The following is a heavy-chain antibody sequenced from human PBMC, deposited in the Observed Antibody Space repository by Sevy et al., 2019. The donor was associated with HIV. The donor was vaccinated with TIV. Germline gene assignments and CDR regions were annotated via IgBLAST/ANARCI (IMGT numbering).Heavy chain of an antibody. V-gene: IGHV4-59*13. CDR1: GGSISSYY. D-gene: IGHD4-17*01. CDR2: IYYSGST. J-gene: IGHJ4*02. CDR3: ARHIRGDYTIDY. Sequence: SETLSLTCTVSGGSISSYYWSWIRQPPGKGLEWIGYIYYSGSTNYNPSLKSRVTISVDTSKNQFSLKLSSVTAADTAVYYCARHIRGDYTIDYWGQGTLVTVSS.